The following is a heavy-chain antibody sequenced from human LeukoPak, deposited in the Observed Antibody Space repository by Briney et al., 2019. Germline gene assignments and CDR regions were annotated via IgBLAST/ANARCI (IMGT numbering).Heavy chain of an antibody. J-gene: IGHJ5*02. CDR1: GGSFSGYY. CDR3: ARYKGSSWSYGPYNWFDP. V-gene: IGHV4-34*01. D-gene: IGHD6-13*01. Sequence: SETLSLTCAVYGGSFSGYYWSWLRQPPGKGLEWIGEINHSGSTNYNPSLKSRVTISVDTSKNQFSLKLSSVTAADTAVYYCARYKGSSWSYGPYNWFDPWGQGTLVTVSS. CDR2: INHSGST.